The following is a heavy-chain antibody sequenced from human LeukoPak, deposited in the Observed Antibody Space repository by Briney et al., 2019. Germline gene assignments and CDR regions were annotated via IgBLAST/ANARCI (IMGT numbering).Heavy chain of an antibody. CDR1: GGSFSGYY. Sequence: SETLSLTCAVYGGSFSGYYWSWIRQPPGKGLEWIGEINHSGSTNYNPSLKSRVTISVDTSKNQFSLKLSSVTAADTAVYYCARRLKKQWLVRGDAFDIWGQGTMVTVSS. J-gene: IGHJ3*02. D-gene: IGHD6-19*01. CDR2: INHSGST. V-gene: IGHV4-34*01. CDR3: ARRLKKQWLVRGDAFDI.